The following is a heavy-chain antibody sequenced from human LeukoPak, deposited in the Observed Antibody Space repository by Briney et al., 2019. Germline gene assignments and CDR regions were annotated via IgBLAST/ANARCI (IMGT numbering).Heavy chain of an antibody. V-gene: IGHV3-66*03. J-gene: IGHJ4*02. CDR1: GFTVSSNS. CDR2: IYSDNT. Sequence: GGSLRLSCTVSGFTVSSNSMSWVRQAPGKGLEWVSFIYSDNTHYSDSVKGRFTISRDTSRNTLYLQMNGLRAEDTAPYYCVKDEDWGFGSWGQGTPVTVSS. CDR3: VKDEDWGFGS. D-gene: IGHD7-27*01.